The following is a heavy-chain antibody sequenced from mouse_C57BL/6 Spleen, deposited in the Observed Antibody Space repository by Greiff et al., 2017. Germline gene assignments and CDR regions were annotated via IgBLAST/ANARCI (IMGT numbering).Heavy chain of an antibody. CDR2: IDPENGDT. D-gene: IGHD6-5*01. J-gene: IGHJ3*01. Sequence: VQLQQSGAELVRPGASVKLSCTASGFNIKDDYMHWVKQRPEQGLEWIGWIDPENGDTEYASKFQGQATITADTSSNTAYLQLSSLTSEDTAVYYCTTRIRLRRGSWFAYWGQGTLVTVSA. V-gene: IGHV14-4*01. CDR3: TTRIRLRRGSWFAY. CDR1: GFNIKDDY.